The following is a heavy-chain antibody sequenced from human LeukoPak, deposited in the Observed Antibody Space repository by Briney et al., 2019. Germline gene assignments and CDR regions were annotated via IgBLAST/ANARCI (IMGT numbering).Heavy chain of an antibody. V-gene: IGHV4-38-2*01. CDR1: GFSFDSYS. D-gene: IGHD2-21*02. J-gene: IGHJ4*02. CDR2: IDSAGTT. CDR3: ARCAGGDCRLFDY. Sequence: SETLFLTCSVSGFSFDSYSCPWVRQPPGKGLEDLAAIDSAGTTYFTPSLKSRLSISVDRSKSQCSLKLSSVTAADTAVYYCARCAGGDCRLFDYWGQGTLVTVSS.